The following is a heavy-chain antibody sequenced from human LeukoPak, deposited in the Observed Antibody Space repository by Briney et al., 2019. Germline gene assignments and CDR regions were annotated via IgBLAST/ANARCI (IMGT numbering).Heavy chain of an antibody. CDR1: GFTFSNYA. V-gene: IGHV3-23*01. CDR2: ISNSGGST. Sequence: GGSLRLSCAASGFTFSNYAMSWVRQAPGKRLEWVSAISNSGGSTYSTDSVKGRFTISRDNSKNTLYLQMNSLRAEDTAVYYCANWALGPAPTFDYWGQGTLVTVSS. J-gene: IGHJ4*02. D-gene: IGHD3-16*01. CDR3: ANWALGPAPTFDY.